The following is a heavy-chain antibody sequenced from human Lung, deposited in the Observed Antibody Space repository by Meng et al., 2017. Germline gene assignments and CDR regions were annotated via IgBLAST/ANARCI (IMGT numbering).Heavy chain of an antibody. D-gene: IGHD4-11*01. V-gene: IGHV4-34*01. Sequence: QGQLQQWGAGLLKPSETLSLTCVVSGGSFSNYYWSWNRQPPGKGLEWIGEINHSGSTNYNPSLESRATISVDTSQNNLSLKLSSVTAADSAVYYCARGPTTMAHDFDYWGQGTLVTVSS. CDR1: GGSFSNYY. CDR2: INHSGST. J-gene: IGHJ4*02. CDR3: ARGPTTMAHDFDY.